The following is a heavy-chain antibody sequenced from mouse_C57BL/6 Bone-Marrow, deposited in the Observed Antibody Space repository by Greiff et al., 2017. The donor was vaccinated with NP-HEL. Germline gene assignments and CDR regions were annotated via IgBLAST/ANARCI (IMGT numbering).Heavy chain of an antibody. CDR1: GYTFTSYW. D-gene: IGHD1-1*01. J-gene: IGHJ2*01. CDR3: ASDYYGGYFDY. Sequence: QVQLQQPGAELVKPGASVKLSCKASGYTFTSYWMHWVKQRPGQGLEWIGMIHPNSGSTNYNEKFKSKATLTVDKSSSTAYMQLSSLTSEDSAVYYCASDYYGGYFDYWGQGTTLTVSS. V-gene: IGHV1-64*01. CDR2: IHPNSGST.